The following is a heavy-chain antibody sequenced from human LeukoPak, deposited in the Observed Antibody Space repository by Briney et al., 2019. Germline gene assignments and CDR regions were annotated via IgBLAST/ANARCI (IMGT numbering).Heavy chain of an antibody. Sequence: PSETLSLTCTVSGGSISSSSYYWGWIRQPPGKGLEWIGSIYYSGSTYYNPSLKSRVTISVDTSKNQFSLKVSSVTAADTAVYYCARRGGDMPARGFMDVWGKGTTVTVSS. CDR3: ARRGGDMPARGFMDV. J-gene: IGHJ6*03. D-gene: IGHD3-16*01. CDR1: GGSISSSSYY. CDR2: IYYSGST. V-gene: IGHV4-39*07.